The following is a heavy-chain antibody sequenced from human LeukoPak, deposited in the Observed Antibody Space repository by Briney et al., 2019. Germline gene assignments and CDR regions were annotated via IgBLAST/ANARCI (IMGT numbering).Heavy chain of an antibody. CDR2: MNPSSGGT. CDR3: ARSRYDVLTGSPDY. CDR1: GYTFNGYC. V-gene: IGHV1-2*02. D-gene: IGHD3-9*01. J-gene: IGHJ4*02. Sequence: ASVKVSCKASGYTFNGYCMHWVRQAPGQGLAWMGWMNPSSGGTNYAQKFLGRLTVTGDTSISTAYMELSRLGSDDTAVYYCARSRYDVLTGSPDYWGQGTLVTVSS.